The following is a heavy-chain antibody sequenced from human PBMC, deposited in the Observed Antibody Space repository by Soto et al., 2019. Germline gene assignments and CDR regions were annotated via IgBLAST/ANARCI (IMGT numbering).Heavy chain of an antibody. D-gene: IGHD3-22*01. CDR3: ARVPDYYDRYFDY. CDR2: SSSSSTYT. Sequence: GGSLRLSCAASGFSFSDYYMTWIRQAPGKGLEWVSYSSSSSTYTNYADSVKGRFTISRDNAQNSLYLLMNSLRAEDTAVYYCARVPDYYDRYFDYWGQGTLVTVSS. J-gene: IGHJ4*02. CDR1: GFSFSDYY. V-gene: IGHV3-11*05.